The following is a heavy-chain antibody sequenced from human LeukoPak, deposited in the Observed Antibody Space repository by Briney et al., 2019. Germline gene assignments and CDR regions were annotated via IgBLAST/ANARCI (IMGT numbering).Heavy chain of an antibody. CDR1: GYSNSTSYY. Sequence: PSETLSLTCTVSGYSNSTSYYWGWIRQPPGKGLEWIGSINYSGSTYHNPSLKSRVTMSVDTSNNQFSLKLSSVTAADTAVYYCARDGSSAVADYWGQGTLVTVSS. CDR2: INYSGST. CDR3: ARDGSSAVADY. J-gene: IGHJ4*02. D-gene: IGHD6-19*01. V-gene: IGHV4-38-2*02.